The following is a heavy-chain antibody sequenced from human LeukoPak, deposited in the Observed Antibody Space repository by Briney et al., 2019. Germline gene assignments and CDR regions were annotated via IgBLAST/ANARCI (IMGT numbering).Heavy chain of an antibody. J-gene: IGHJ4*02. D-gene: IGHD6-13*01. CDR3: ARDRSSSSRFDS. V-gene: IGHV3-74*01. Sequence: GGSLRLSCAASGFTFSTYWMNWVRQAPGKGLVWVSRINSDGSSTSYADSVKGRFTISGDNAKNTLYLQMNSLRAEDTAVYYCARDRSSSSRFDSWGQGTLVTVSS. CDR2: INSDGSST. CDR1: GFTFSTYW.